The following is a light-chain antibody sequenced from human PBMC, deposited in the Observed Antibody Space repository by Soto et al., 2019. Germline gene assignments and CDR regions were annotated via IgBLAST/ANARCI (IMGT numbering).Light chain of an antibody. V-gene: IGLV2-14*03. J-gene: IGLJ1*01. CDR2: DVS. Sequence: QSALTQPASVSGSPGQSIAISCTGTSSDVGGYNYVTWYQQHPGKAPKLMIYDVSNRPSGVSDRFSGSKSGNTASLTISGLQAEDEGDYYCNSYTSSSTYGFGTGTKLTVL. CDR3: NSYTSSSTYG. CDR1: SSDVGGYNY.